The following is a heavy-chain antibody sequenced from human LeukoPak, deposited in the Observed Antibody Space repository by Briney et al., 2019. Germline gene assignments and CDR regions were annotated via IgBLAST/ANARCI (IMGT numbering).Heavy chain of an antibody. V-gene: IGHV3-23*01. CDR2: ISGSAATT. J-gene: IGHJ6*03. CDR3: AKVGRVPAAPSGYYYYMDV. CDR1: GFTFSSYA. D-gene: IGHD2-2*01. Sequence: PGGSLRLSCAASGFTFSSYAMTWVRQAPGKGLEWVSAISGSAATTFYADSVKGRFTISRDNSKNTLYLQMNSLRAEDTAVYYCAKVGRVPAAPSGYYYYMDVWGKGTTVTISS.